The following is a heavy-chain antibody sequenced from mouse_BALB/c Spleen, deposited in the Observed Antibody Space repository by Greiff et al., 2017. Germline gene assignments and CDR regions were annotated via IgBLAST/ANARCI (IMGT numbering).Heavy chain of an antibody. V-gene: IGHV1-7*01. CDR1: GYTFTSYW. CDR2: INPSTGYT. D-gene: IGHD2-1*01. Sequence: HVQLQQSGAELVKPGASVKLSCTASGYTFTSYWMHWVKQRPGQGLEWIGYINPSTGYTEYNQKFKDKATLTADKSSSTVYMQLSSLTSEDSAVYYCARMGNYPYYAMDYWGQGTSVTVSS. CDR3: ARMGNYPYYAMDY. J-gene: IGHJ4*01.